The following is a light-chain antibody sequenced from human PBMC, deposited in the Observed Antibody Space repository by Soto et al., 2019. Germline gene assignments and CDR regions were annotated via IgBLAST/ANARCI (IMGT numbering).Light chain of an antibody. V-gene: IGKV2-24*01. J-gene: IGKJ1*01. CDR1: EGLVHNNGNTY. CDR3: MQATHFPRT. Sequence: DIVMTQTPLSSPVTLGQPASISCRSSEGLVHNNGNTYLSWLHQRPGQPPRLLIYRVSNRFSGVPERLSVSGSWKYLTLKISRVEAEDVGVYYWMQATHFPRTVGQGTKVDIK. CDR2: RVS.